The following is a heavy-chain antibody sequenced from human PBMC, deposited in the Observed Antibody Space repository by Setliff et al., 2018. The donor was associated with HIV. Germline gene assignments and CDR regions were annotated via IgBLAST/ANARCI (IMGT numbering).Heavy chain of an antibody. CDR2: IIPIFGTT. CDR1: GGTFSSHA. Sequence: SVKVSCKASGGTFSSHAISWVRQAPGRGLEWMGGIIPIFGTTNYAQNFRARVTITADESTSTAYMELSSLTSEDTAVYYCGSVGYCSSTNCLFYYYHYGMDVWGQGTTVTVSS. J-gene: IGHJ6*02. D-gene: IGHD2-2*03. CDR3: GSVGYCSSTNCLFYYYHYGMDV. V-gene: IGHV1-69*13.